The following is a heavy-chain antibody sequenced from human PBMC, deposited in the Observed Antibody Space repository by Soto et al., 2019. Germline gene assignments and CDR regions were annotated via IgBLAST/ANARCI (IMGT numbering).Heavy chain of an antibody. J-gene: IGHJ4*02. CDR3: AGDYRGTLDY. CDR1: GYTFTSYA. CDR2: INAGNGNT. V-gene: IGHV1-3*01. Sequence: ASVKVSCKASGYTFTSYAMHWVRQAPGQRLEWMGWINAGNGNTKYSQKLQGRVTITRDTSASTAYMELRSLRSDDTAVYYCAGDYRGTLDYWGQGTLVTVSS. D-gene: IGHD5-12*01.